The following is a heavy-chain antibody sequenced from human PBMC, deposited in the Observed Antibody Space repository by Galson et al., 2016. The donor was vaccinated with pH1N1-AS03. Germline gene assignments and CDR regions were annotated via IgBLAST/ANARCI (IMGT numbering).Heavy chain of an antibody. D-gene: IGHD2-15*01. J-gene: IGHJ3*02. CDR1: GYSFTDYY. CDR2: INLKTGGT. V-gene: IGHV1-2*02. CDR3: ARPSILLMLNDAFDI. Sequence: SVKVSCKASGYSFTDYYMHWVRQAPGQGPEWVGWINLKTGGTKFAQHFQGRVTLTRDTSTRTVYLDLTSLRSDDTAVYYCARPSILLMLNDAFDIWGQGTMVTVSS.